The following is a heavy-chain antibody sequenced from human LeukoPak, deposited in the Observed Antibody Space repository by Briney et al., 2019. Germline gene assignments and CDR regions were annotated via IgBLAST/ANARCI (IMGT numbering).Heavy chain of an antibody. CDR3: ARDTGSSGWLDY. Sequence: GGSLRLSCAASGFTFSRSWMTWVRQAPGKGLEWVANIKEDESEKYYVDSVKGRFAISRDNAKNTLYLQMNSLRAEDTAVYYCARDTGSSGWLDYWGQGTLVTVSS. J-gene: IGHJ4*02. D-gene: IGHD6-19*01. V-gene: IGHV3-7*01. CDR1: GFTFSRSW. CDR2: IKEDESEK.